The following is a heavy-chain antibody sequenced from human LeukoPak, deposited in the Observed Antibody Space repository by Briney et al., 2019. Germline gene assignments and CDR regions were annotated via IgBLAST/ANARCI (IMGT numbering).Heavy chain of an antibody. V-gene: IGHV4-39*07. CDR2: IYYSGST. D-gene: IGHD3-22*01. CDR3: ARGGYYYDSSGYYYHY. J-gene: IGHJ4*02. Sequence: SETLSLTCTISSGSISSSSYYWGWIRQPPGKGLEWIGSIYYSGSTNYNPSLKSRVTISVDTSKNQFSLKLSSVTAADTAVYYCARGGYYYDSSGYYYHYWGQGTLVTVSS. CDR1: SGSISSSSYY.